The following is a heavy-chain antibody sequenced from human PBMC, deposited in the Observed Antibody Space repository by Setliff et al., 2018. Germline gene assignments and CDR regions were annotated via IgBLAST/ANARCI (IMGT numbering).Heavy chain of an antibody. J-gene: IGHJ4*02. V-gene: IGHV4-39*07. CDR1: GFTFSSYS. Sequence: GSLRLSCAASGFTFSSYSMNWVRQAPGKGLEWIGSIYYSGSTYYNPSLKSRVTISVDTSKNQFSLKLSSVTAADTAVYYCARDGSYYYFDYWGQGTLVTVSS. CDR3: ARDGSYYYFDY. D-gene: IGHD1-26*01. CDR2: IYYSGST.